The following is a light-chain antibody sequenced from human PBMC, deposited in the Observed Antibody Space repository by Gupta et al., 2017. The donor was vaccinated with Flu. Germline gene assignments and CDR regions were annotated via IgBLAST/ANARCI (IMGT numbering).Light chain of an antibody. V-gene: IGKV1-5*03. CDR1: QSISSW. CDR2: KAS. J-gene: IGKJ1*01. Sequence: DIQMTQSPSTLSASVGHRVTITCRASQSISSWLAWYQQKPGKAPKLLIYKASNLESGFPSRFSGSGSGTEFTLTSSSMKPDDVATYYCQQYKRYPWTLGQGTKVEIK. CDR3: QQYKRYPWT.